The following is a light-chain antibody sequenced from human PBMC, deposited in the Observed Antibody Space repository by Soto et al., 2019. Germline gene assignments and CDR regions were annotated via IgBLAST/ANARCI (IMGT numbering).Light chain of an antibody. V-gene: IGLV2-14*01. CDR2: EVS. Sequence: QSALTQPASVSGSPGQTITISCTGTSSDVGGYAYVSWYQQYPGKVPKLVISEVSNRPSGVSHRFSGSRSGNTASLTISGLQAEDEADYHCSSYTSLTTPVFGGGTKLTVL. CDR3: SSYTSLTTPV. CDR1: SSDVGGYAY. J-gene: IGLJ2*01.